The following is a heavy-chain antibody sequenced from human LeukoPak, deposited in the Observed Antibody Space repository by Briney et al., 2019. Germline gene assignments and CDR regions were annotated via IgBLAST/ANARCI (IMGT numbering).Heavy chain of an antibody. V-gene: IGHV3-23*01. D-gene: IGHD3-22*01. J-gene: IGHJ6*02. Sequence: GGSLRLSCAASGFTFSRYAMSCVRHAPGKRLEWVSAISGSGDITYSADTVKGRFTVSRYNDKTTQYLQMNILTAEETAVYYCAKAPVYYYDSSCPVFVVWGQGTTVTVSS. CDR3: AKAPVYYYDSSCPVFVV. CDR1: GFTFSRYA. CDR2: ISGSGDIT.